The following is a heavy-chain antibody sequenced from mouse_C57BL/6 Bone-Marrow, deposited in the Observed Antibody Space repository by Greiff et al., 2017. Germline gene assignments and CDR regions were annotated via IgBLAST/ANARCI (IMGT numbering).Heavy chain of an antibody. D-gene: IGHD2-3*01. CDR1: GFNIKDDY. CDR3: TTWGWLLEAY. Sequence: VQLKESGAELVRPGASVKLSCTASGFNIKDDYMHWVKHRPEQGLEWIGWIDPENGDTEYASKFQGKATITADTSSNTAYLQLSSLTSEDTAVYYCTTWGWLLEAYWGQGTLVTVSA. CDR2: IDPENGDT. V-gene: IGHV14-4*01. J-gene: IGHJ3*01.